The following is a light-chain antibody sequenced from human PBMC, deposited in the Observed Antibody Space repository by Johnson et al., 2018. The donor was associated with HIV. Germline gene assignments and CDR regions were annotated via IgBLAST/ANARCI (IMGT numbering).Light chain of an antibody. CDR2: DNN. Sequence: QSVLTQPPSVSAAPGQKVTISCSGSSSNIGNNYVSWYQQLPGTAPKLLIYDNNQRPSGIPDRFSGSKSGTSATLGITGLQTGDEAYYYCGTWDSSLSAEAVFGSGTKVTVL. V-gene: IGLV1-51*01. CDR1: SSNIGNNY. CDR3: GTWDSSLSAEAV. J-gene: IGLJ1*01.